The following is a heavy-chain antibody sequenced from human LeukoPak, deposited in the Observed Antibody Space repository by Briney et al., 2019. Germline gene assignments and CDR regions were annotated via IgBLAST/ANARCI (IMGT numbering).Heavy chain of an antibody. CDR1: GGSISSYY. V-gene: IGHV4-4*07. CDR2: IYTTGST. J-gene: IGHJ6*03. CDR3: ARGGRLFDV. Sequence: SETLSLTCTVSGGSISSYYWSWLRQPAGKGLECLGVIYTTGSTNYNPSLKSRDTVSRDTSKNQFSLKLTSVTAADTAVYYCARGGRLFDVWGKGTTVTVSS. D-gene: IGHD3-16*01.